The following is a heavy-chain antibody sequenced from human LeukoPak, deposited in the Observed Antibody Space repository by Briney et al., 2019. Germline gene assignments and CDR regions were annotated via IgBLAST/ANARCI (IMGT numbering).Heavy chain of an antibody. V-gene: IGHV3-21*01. Sequence: PGGSLRLSCAASGFTFSNYNMNWVRQAPGKGLEWVSFISSSSTYIYYADSVKGRFTISRDNAKNSLHLQMNSLRAEDTAVYYCARGPTGVAAAGVYWGQGTLVTVSS. J-gene: IGHJ4*02. CDR1: GFTFSNYN. D-gene: IGHD6-13*01. CDR2: ISSSSTYI. CDR3: ARGPTGVAAAGVY.